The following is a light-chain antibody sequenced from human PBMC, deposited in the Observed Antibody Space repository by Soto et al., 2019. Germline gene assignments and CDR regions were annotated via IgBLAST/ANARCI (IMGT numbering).Light chain of an antibody. CDR1: SRDVGSYNY. CDR2: GVS. CDR3: SSYTSSSTVV. V-gene: IGLV2-14*01. J-gene: IGLJ2*01. Sequence: QSALTQPASLSGSPGQSITISCIGTSRDVGSYNYVSWYQHLPGQAPKLIISGVSNRPSGVSDRFSGSKSGNTASLTISGLQSEDEANYYCSSYTSSSTVVFGGGTQLTVL.